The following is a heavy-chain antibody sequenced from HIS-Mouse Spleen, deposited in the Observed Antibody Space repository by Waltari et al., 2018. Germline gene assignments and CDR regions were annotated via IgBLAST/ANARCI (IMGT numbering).Heavy chain of an antibody. CDR1: GGSISSSSSY. D-gene: IGHD6-13*01. J-gene: IGHJ2*01. CDR3: AREIPYSSSWYDWYFDL. Sequence: QLQLQESGPGLVKPSETLSLTCTVSGGSISSSSSYWGWIRQPPGKGLEWIGSICYSGSTYYNPSLKSRVTISVDTSKNQFSLKLSSVTAADTAVYYCAREIPYSSSWYDWYFDLWGRGTLVTVSS. CDR2: ICYSGST. V-gene: IGHV4-39*07.